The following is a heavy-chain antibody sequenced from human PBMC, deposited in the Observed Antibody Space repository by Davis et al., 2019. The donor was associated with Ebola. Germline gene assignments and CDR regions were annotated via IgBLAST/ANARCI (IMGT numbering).Heavy chain of an antibody. D-gene: IGHD1-14*01. CDR2: IIPILGIA. Sequence: AASVKVSCKASGGTFNSNNIAWVRQAPEQGLEWMGRIIPILGIANYAQKFQGRVSMTDDTSTDTTYMELSSLRSEDTAVYYCTIGGTTGGFDYWGQGTRVTASS. J-gene: IGHJ4*02. CDR1: GGTFNSNN. V-gene: IGHV1-69*02. CDR3: TIGGTTGGFDY.